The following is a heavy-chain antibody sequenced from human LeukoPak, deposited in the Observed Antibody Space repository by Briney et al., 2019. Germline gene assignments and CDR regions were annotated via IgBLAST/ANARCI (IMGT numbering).Heavy chain of an antibody. V-gene: IGHV3-20*04. CDR3: ARRDYYGSGSPDY. Sequence: PGGSLRLSCAASGFTFDDYDMSWVRQAPGKGQEWVSGINWNGGSTGYADSVKGRFTISRDNAKNSLYLQMNSLRAEDTALYYCARRDYYGSGSPDYWGQGTLVTVSS. J-gene: IGHJ4*02. CDR2: INWNGGST. D-gene: IGHD3-10*01. CDR1: GFTFDDYD.